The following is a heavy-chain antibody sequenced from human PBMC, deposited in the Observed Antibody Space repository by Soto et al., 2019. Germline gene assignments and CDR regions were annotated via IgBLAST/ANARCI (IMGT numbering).Heavy chain of an antibody. CDR2: IYYSGST. CDR3: ARRGRGYAINNWFDP. D-gene: IGHD2-8*01. Sequence: TLSLTCTVSGGSISSYYWSWIRQPPGKGLEWIGYIYYSGSTNYNPSLKSRVTISVDTSKNQFSLKLSSVTAADTAVYYCARRGRGYAINNWFDPWGQGTLVTVSS. J-gene: IGHJ5*02. CDR1: GGSISSYY. V-gene: IGHV4-59*01.